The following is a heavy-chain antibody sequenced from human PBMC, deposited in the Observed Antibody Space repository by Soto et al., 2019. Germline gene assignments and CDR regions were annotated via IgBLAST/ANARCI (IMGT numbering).Heavy chain of an antibody. V-gene: IGHV3-74*03. D-gene: IGHD6-6*01. CDR3: ARPRSMSSSGFDI. Sequence: EVQLVESGGGLVQPGGSLRLSCVASGYTFSRHWIHWVRQAPGQGLEGVSRINPEGTFTTYADSVRGRFTISRDNAKNTLYLEMNSLRAEDTAVYYCARPRSMSSSGFDIWGQGTMVTVSS. J-gene: IGHJ3*02. CDR1: GYTFSRHW. CDR2: INPEGTFT.